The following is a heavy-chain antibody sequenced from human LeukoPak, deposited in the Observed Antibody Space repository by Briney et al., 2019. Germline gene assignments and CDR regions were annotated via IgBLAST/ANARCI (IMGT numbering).Heavy chain of an antibody. J-gene: IGHJ4*02. CDR2: IYTSGST. V-gene: IGHV4-4*07. Sequence: SETLSLTCTVSGGSISSYYWSWIRQPAGKGLEWIGRIYTSGSTNYNPSLKSRVTMSVDTSENQFSLKLSSVTAADTAVYYCARDSSSWSFLDYWGQGTLVTVSS. D-gene: IGHD6-13*01. CDR1: GGSISSYY. CDR3: ARDSSSWSFLDY.